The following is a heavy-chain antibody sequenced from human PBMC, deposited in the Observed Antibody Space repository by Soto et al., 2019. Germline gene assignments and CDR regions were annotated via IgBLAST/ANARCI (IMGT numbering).Heavy chain of an antibody. CDR1: GYPFGDYG. D-gene: IGHD4-17*01. J-gene: IGHJ4*02. CDR2: ISGDNGNA. V-gene: IGHV1-18*01. CDR3: AREGAYADSDY. Sequence: QVQLMQSGPEVKKPGASVKVSCKASGYPFGDYGISWVRQAPGQGLEWVGWISGDNGNANYAQNLQDRVIMTIETSTNTAYMELRKLKSDDTAVYFCAREGAYADSDYWGQGTLVTVSS.